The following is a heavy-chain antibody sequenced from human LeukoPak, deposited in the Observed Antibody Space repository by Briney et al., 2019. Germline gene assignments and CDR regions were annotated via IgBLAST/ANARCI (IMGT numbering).Heavy chain of an antibody. CDR3: AKDHQAWNYGYYFDY. CDR1: GFIFSDHY. J-gene: IGHJ4*02. D-gene: IGHD1-7*01. CDR2: ISGSGGST. V-gene: IGHV3-23*01. Sequence: GGSLRLSCAASGFIFSDHYMDWVRQAPGKGLEWVSAISGSGGSTYYADSVKGRFTISRDNSKNTLYLQMNSLRAEDTAVYYCAKDHQAWNYGYYFDYWGQGTLVTVSS.